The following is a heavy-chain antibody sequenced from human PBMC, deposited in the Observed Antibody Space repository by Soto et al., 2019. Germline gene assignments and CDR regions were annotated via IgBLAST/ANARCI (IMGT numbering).Heavy chain of an antibody. CDR1: GGSISSGDYY. V-gene: IGHV4-30-4*02. CDR2: IYYSGST. D-gene: IGHD4-17*01. J-gene: IGHJ4*02. Sequence: SETLSLTCTVSGGSISSGDYYWSWIRQPPGKGLEWIGYIYYSGSTYYNPSLRSRITITIDTSSNQFSLNLASVTAADAAVYYCTRARYGDHFDSWGQGTLVTVSS. CDR3: TRARYGDHFDS.